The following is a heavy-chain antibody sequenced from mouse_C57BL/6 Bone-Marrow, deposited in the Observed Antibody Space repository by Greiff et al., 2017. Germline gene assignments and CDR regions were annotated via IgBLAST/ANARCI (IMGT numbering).Heavy chain of an antibody. CDR3: AREEGLRPGAMDY. D-gene: IGHD3-2*02. J-gene: IGHJ4*01. Sequence: VQLQQPGAELVKPGASVKTSCKASGYTFTSYWITWVKQRPGQGLEWIGDIYPGSGSTNYNEKFKSKATLTVDTSSSTAYMQLSSLTSEDSAVYYCAREEGLRPGAMDYWGQGTSVTVSS. CDR2: IYPGSGST. V-gene: IGHV1-55*01. CDR1: GYTFTSYW.